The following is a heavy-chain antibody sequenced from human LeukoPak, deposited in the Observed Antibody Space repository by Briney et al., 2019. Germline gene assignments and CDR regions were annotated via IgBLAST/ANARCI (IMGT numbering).Heavy chain of an antibody. CDR1: GGSISSYY. J-gene: IGHJ4*02. CDR3: ARGRIAAADHFFDY. D-gene: IGHD6-13*01. V-gene: IGHV4-59*01. Sequence: SETLSLTCTVSGGSISSYYWSRIRQPPGKGLEWIGYIYYSGSTNYNPSLKSRVTISVDTSKNQFSLKLSSVTAADTAVYYCARGRIAAADHFFDYWGQGTLVTVSS. CDR2: IYYSGST.